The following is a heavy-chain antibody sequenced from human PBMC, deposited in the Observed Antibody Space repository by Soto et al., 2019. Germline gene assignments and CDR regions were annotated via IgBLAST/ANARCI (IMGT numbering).Heavy chain of an antibody. CDR1: GGSVSSGSYY. Sequence: QVQLQESGPGLVKPSETLSLTCTVSGGSVSSGSYYWSWIRQPPGKGLEWIGYIYYSGSTNYNPPLKSRVTISVDTSKNQFSLKLSSVTAADTAVYYCARDKYDILTGYYNDYYYYGMDVWGQGTTVTVSS. D-gene: IGHD3-9*01. J-gene: IGHJ6*02. CDR2: IYYSGST. CDR3: ARDKYDILTGYYNDYYYYGMDV. V-gene: IGHV4-61*01.